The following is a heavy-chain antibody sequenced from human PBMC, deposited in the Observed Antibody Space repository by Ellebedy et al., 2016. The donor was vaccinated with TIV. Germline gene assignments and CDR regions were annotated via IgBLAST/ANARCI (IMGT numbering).Heavy chain of an antibody. CDR3: ARGQRTMVRGDNFDY. CDR2: IYPGDSVT. D-gene: IGHD3-10*01. V-gene: IGHV5-51*01. Sequence: KVSCKGSGFTFTDYWTGWVRQMPGKGLELMGIIYPGDSVTRYSPSFRGQVTISADKSISTAYLQWSSLKASDTAMYYCARGQRTMVRGDNFDYWGQGTLVTVSS. CDR1: GFTFTDYW. J-gene: IGHJ4*02.